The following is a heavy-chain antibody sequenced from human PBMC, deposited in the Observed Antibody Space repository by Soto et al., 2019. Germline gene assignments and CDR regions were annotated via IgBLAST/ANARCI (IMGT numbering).Heavy chain of an antibody. CDR1: GGSISRSSYY. V-gene: IGHV4-39*01. J-gene: IGHJ4*02. D-gene: IGHD6-13*01. Sequence: SETLSLTCTVSGGSISRSSYYWGGIRQPPGKGLEWIGSIYYSGSTYYNPSFKSRVTISVDTSKNQFSLKLSSVTAADTAVYYCARRGSSSWYGYWGQGTLVTVSS. CDR3: ARRGSSSWYGY. CDR2: IYYSGST.